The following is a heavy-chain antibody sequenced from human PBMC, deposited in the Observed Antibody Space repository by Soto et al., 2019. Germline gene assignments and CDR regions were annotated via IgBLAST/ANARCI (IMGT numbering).Heavy chain of an antibody. V-gene: IGHV3-33*03. CDR1: GFTFNNFG. D-gene: IGHD3-22*01. J-gene: IGHJ4*02. CDR3: AKNHNYYDRSGHYYGDGGFDY. CDR2: IWFDGSNT. Sequence: QVHLAESGGGVVQPGRSLRLSCVASGFTFNNFGMHWVRQAPGKGLEGLAVIWFDGSNTYYADYVRGRCTISRDNSKNNLYLEINSLRAEDTAVYYCAKNHNYYDRSGHYYGDGGFDYWGQGTRVTVSS.